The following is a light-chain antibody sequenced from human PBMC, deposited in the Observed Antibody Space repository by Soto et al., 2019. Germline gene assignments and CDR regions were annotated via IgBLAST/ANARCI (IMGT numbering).Light chain of an antibody. CDR2: EVR. J-gene: IGLJ3*02. V-gene: IGLV2-14*01. Sequence: QSALTQPASVSGSPGQSITISCTGTTSDVGGYNYVSWHQQHPGKAPKLMIHEVRYRPSGVSNRFSGSKSGNTASLTISGLHAEHEADYSCSSYTSSGTLVFGGGTKLTVL. CDR1: TSDVGGYNY. CDR3: SSYTSSGTLV.